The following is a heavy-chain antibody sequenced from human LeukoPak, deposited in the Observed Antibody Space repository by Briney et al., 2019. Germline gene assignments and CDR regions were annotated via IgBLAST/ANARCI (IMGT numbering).Heavy chain of an antibody. CDR1: GFTFSNYN. D-gene: IGHD1-26*01. Sequence: PGGSLRLSCAASGFTFSNYNMNWVRQTPGKGLEWVSSITSSSIYIYYADSVKGRFTISRDNAKNSLSLQMNSLRAEDTAVYYCARDPYNGSYGDYYYYMDVWGKGTTVTISS. J-gene: IGHJ6*03. CDR2: ITSSSIYI. V-gene: IGHV3-21*01. CDR3: ARDPYNGSYGDYYYYMDV.